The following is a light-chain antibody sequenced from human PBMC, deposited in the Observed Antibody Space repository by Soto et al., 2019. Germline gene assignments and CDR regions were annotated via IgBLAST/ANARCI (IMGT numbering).Light chain of an antibody. V-gene: IGLV1-40*01. CDR2: GNS. CDR1: SSSIGAGYN. J-gene: IGLJ2*01. Sequence: QSVLTQPPSVSGAPGRRVTISCTGSSSSIGAGYNVHWYQQLPGTAPKLLIYGNSNRPSGVPDRFSGSKSGTSASLAITGLQAEDEADYYCHSYDSSLSASVFGGGTKLTVL. CDR3: HSYDSSLSASV.